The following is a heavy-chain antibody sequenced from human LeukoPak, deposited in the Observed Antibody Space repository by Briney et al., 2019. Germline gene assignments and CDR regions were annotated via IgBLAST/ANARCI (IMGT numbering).Heavy chain of an antibody. CDR2: ISGSGNTI. Sequence: PGGSLRLSCAASGFTFITSEMNWVRQAPGKGLEWVSYISGSGNTIYYADSLKGRFTISRDNVKNSLYLHMNSLRAEDTAVYYCARGTALHSATHSWGQGTLGTVSS. CDR1: GFTFITSE. V-gene: IGHV3-48*03. J-gene: IGHJ1*01. D-gene: IGHD1-26*01. CDR3: ARGTALHSATHS.